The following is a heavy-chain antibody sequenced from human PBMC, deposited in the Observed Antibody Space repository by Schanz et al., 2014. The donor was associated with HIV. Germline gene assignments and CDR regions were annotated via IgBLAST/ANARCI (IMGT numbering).Heavy chain of an antibody. CDR2: IIPIFGTP. CDR3: ARAPSRRGQSSGWYTYFDY. V-gene: IGHV1-69*01. J-gene: IGHJ4*02. Sequence: QVQLVQSGAEVKKPGSSVRVSCKASGGTFSSYAISWVRQAPGQGLEWMGGIIPIFGTPNYAQKFQGRVTIIADESTSTAYMELSSLRAEDTAVYYCARAPSRRGQSSGWYTYFDYWGQGTLVAVSS. CDR1: GGTFSSYA. D-gene: IGHD6-19*01.